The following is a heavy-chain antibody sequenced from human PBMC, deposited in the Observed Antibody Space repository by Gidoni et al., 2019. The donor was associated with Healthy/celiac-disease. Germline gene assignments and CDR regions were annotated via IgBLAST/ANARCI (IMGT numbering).Heavy chain of an antibody. CDR3: AKRGYSYGQGYFDY. J-gene: IGHJ4*02. V-gene: IGHV3-66*04. CDR2: IYSGGST. CDR1: GFTVSSNY. D-gene: IGHD5-18*01. Sequence: EVQLVESGGGLVHPGGSLRLSCAASGFTVSSNYMSWVRQAPGKGLEWVSVIYSGGSTYYADSVKGRFTISRDNSKNTLYLQMNSLRAEDTAVYYCAKRGYSYGQGYFDYWGQGTLVTVSS.